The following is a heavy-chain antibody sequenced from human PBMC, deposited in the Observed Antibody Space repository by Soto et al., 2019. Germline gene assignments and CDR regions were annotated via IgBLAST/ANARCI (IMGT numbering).Heavy chain of an antibody. D-gene: IGHD3-10*02. J-gene: IGHJ4*02. CDR3: DRVVRANFFDL. CDR1: GDSVSNKNF. Sequence: SETLSLTCTVSGDSVSNKNFWNWIRQPPGKGLEWIGYVYYTGTTRINPSLKSRVSMSVDTSKNHFSLNLTSVTAADTAVYYCDRVVRANFFDLWGQGTLVTVSS. V-gene: IGHV4-61*03. CDR2: VYYTGTT.